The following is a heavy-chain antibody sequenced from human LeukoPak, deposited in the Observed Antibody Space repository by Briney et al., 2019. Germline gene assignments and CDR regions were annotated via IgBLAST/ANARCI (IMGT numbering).Heavy chain of an antibody. V-gene: IGHV3-9*01. CDR1: GFTFDDYA. CDR2: ISWNSGSI. D-gene: IGHD3-10*01. CDR3: AKARSYGSGSCDY. J-gene: IGHJ4*02. Sequence: GGSLRLSCAASGFTFDDYAMHWVRQAPGKGPEWVSGISWNSGSIGYADSVKGRFTISRDSAKNSLYLQMNSLRAEDTALYYCAKARSYGSGSCDYWGQGTLVTVSS.